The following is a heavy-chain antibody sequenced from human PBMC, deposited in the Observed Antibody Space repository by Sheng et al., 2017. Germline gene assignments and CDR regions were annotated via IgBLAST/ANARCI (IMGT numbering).Heavy chain of an antibody. Sequence: EVQLVESGGGLVQPGGSLRLSCAASGFTFSSYWMHWVRQAPGKGLVWVSRINSDGSSTSYADSVKGRFTISRDNAKNTLYLQMNSLRAEDTAVYYCARESFGILTGYEYYGMDVWGQGTTVTVSS. J-gene: IGHJ6*02. D-gene: IGHD3-9*01. CDR2: INSDGSST. CDR3: ARESFGILTGYEYYGMDV. CDR1: GFTFSSYW. V-gene: IGHV3-74*01.